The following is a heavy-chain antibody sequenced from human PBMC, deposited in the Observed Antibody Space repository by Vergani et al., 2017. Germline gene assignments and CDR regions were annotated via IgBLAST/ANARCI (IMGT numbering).Heavy chain of an antibody. CDR1: GGSISSYY. CDR2: IYYSGST. J-gene: IGHJ6*02. CDR3: AREDRLSYYYYGMDV. Sequence: QVQLQESGPGLVKPSETLSLTCTVSGGSISSYYWSWIRQPPGKGLEWIGYIYYSGSTNYNPSLKSRVTISVDTSKNQFSLKLSSVTDADTAVYYCAREDRLSYYYYGMDVWGQGTTVTVSS. V-gene: IGHV4-59*01.